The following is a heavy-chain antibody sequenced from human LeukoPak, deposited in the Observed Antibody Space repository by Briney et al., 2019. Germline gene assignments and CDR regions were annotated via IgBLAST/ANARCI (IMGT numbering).Heavy chain of an antibody. Sequence: SQTLSRTCAVSGGSISSGGYSWSWIRQPPGKGLEWNGYICHSGSTYYNPALKSRVTISVDRSKHQFYLKLSSVTAADTAVYYCAREVTTAQHFDYWGQGTLVTVSS. J-gene: IGHJ4*02. V-gene: IGHV4-30-2*01. CDR2: ICHSGST. CDR3: AREVTTAQHFDY. CDR1: GGSISSGGYS. D-gene: IGHD4-17*01.